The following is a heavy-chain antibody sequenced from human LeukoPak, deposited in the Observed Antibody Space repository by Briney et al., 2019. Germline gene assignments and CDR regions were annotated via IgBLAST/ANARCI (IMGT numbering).Heavy chain of an antibody. Sequence: ASVNVSCKASGYTFTSYDLNWVRQATGQGLEWIGWMNPNSGSTGYAQKFQGRVTLTRSTSISTAYMALRSLTSEDTAVYYCARDYGGNSGWFDPWGQGTLVTVSS. D-gene: IGHD4-23*01. J-gene: IGHJ5*02. CDR2: MNPNSGST. V-gene: IGHV1-8*01. CDR3: ARDYGGNSGWFDP. CDR1: GYTFTSYD.